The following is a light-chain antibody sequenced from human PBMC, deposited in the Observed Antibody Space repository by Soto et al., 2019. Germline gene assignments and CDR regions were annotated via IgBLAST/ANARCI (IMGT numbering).Light chain of an antibody. CDR2: AAS. CDR3: QQSYGTPII. V-gene: IGKV1-39*01. Sequence: DIQMTQSPFSLSAPVGDRVTITCRASQSISNYLNWYQQKQGKAPKLLIYAASTLQSGVPSRFSGSGSGTDFTLTISSLQPEDSATYYCQQSYGTPIIFGQGTRLGIK. CDR1: QSISNY. J-gene: IGKJ5*01.